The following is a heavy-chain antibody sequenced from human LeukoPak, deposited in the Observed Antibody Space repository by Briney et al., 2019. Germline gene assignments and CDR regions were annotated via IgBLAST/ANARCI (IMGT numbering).Heavy chain of an antibody. Sequence: GRSLRLSCLGSGFTFSWYGMNWVSQAPGRGLEYVSAISKNGGNTYSVASVKGRFYIYRDNSKSTLYLQMNSLRVEDTAVCVCVKDLSDRDVDYCGDGTLVTVSS. D-gene: IGHD2-21*02. CDR1: GFTFSWYG. V-gene: IGHV3-64D*09. CDR2: ISKNGGNT. CDR3: VKDLSDRDVDY. J-gene: IGHJ4*01.